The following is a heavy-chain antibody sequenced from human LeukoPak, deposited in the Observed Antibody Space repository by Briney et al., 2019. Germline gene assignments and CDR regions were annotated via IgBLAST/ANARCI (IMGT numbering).Heavy chain of an antibody. V-gene: IGHV3-23*01. Sequence: PGGTLRLSCAASGFTFSTHAITWVRQRPGKGLEWVPAIRPDGDRTYYANSVRGRFTISRDNFKDTVYLQINGLRVEDTAVYYCAREQSGTRGWYTVDYWGKGTLVTVS. CDR2: IRPDGDRT. CDR3: AREQSGTRGWYTVDY. D-gene: IGHD6-19*01. J-gene: IGHJ4*02. CDR1: GFTFSTHA.